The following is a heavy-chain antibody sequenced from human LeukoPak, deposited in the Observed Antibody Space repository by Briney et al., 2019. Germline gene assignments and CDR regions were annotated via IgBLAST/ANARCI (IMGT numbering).Heavy chain of an antibody. Sequence: GGSLRLSCAASGFTFSSYAMHWVRQAPGKGLEWVAVISYDGSNKYYADSVKGRFTISRDNSKNTLYLLMNSLRAEDTAVYYCARDPFSIAAAGSYFDYWGQGTLVTVSS. CDR2: ISYDGSNK. V-gene: IGHV3-30-3*01. D-gene: IGHD6-13*01. CDR3: ARDPFSIAAAGSYFDY. J-gene: IGHJ4*02. CDR1: GFTFSSYA.